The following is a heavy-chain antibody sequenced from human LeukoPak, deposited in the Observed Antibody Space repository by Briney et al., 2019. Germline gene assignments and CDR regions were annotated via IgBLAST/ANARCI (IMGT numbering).Heavy chain of an antibody. Sequence: ASVKVSCKASGYTFTGYYMHWVRQAPGQGLEWMGRINPNSGGTNYAQKFQGRVTMTRDTSISTAYMELNSLRAEDTAVYYCARGHGYNTYYYYGMDVWGQGTTVTVSS. V-gene: IGHV1-2*06. D-gene: IGHD5-24*01. J-gene: IGHJ6*02. CDR2: INPNSGGT. CDR1: GYTFTGYY. CDR3: ARGHGYNTYYYYGMDV.